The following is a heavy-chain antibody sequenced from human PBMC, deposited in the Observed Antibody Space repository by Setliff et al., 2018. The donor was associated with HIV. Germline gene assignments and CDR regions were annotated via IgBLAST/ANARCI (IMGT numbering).Heavy chain of an antibody. V-gene: IGHV4-61*09. D-gene: IGHD1-26*01. CDR2: VYTTGGT. CDR3: ARAPTGATNAFDI. Sequence: SETLSLTCTVSGGSISSGIYYWIWIRQPAGKGLEWIGHVYTTGGTNYNPSLESRLTISVDTSRNQFSLRLSSVTAADTAVYYCARAPTGATNAFDIWGQGTMVTVSS. J-gene: IGHJ3*02. CDR1: GGSISSGIYY.